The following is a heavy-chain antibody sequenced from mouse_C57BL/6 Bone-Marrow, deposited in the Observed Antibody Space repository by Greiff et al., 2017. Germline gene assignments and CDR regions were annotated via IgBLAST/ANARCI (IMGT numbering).Heavy chain of an antibody. J-gene: IGHJ2*01. V-gene: IGHV1-20*01. CDR2: INPYNGDT. D-gene: IGHD1-1*01. Sequence: EVQLQQSGPELVKPGDSVKLSCKASGYSFTGYFMNWVMQSHGKSLEWIGRINPYNGDTFYNQKFKGKATLTVDKSSSTAHMELQSLTSVDSAVDYCARRSGSSSYFDYWGQGTTLTVSS. CDR3: ARRSGSSSYFDY. CDR1: GYSFTGYF.